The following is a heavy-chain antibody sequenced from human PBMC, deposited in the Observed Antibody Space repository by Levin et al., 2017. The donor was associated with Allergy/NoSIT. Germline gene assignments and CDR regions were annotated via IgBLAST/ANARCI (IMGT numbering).Heavy chain of an antibody. D-gene: IGHD6-13*01. CDR1: GFTFSSYA. Sequence: LGESLKISCAASGFTFSSYAMSWVRQAPGKGLEWVSAISGSGGSTYYADSVKGRFTISRDNSKNTLYLQMNSLRAEDTAVYYCAKDLVYSSSWYVGYFDYWGQGTLVTVSS. V-gene: IGHV3-23*01. CDR3: AKDLVYSSSWYVGYFDY. CDR2: ISGSGGST. J-gene: IGHJ4*02.